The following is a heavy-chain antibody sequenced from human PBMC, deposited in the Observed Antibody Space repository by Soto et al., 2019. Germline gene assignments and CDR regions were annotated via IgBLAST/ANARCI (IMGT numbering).Heavy chain of an antibody. CDR2: IYYSGST. CDR3: ARVVTIFGVAGWFDP. D-gene: IGHD3-3*01. V-gene: IGHV4-31*03. CDR1: GGSISSGGYY. Sequence: QVQLQESGPGLVKPSQTLSLTCTVSGGSISSGGYYWSWIRQHPGKGLEWIGYIYYSGSTYYNPSLKSRVTISVDTSKNQFSLKLSSVTAADTAVYCCARVVTIFGVAGWFDPWGQGTLVTVSS. J-gene: IGHJ5*02.